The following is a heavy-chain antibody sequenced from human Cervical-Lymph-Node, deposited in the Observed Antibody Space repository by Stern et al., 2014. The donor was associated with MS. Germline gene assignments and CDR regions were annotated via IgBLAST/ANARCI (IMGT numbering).Heavy chain of an antibody. Sequence: QMQLVQSGAEVKRPGASVKVSCKASGYSFTGYGINWVRQAPGQGLEWMGWISTYSGDTDYAQKLQDRLTMTIDPSTSTAYMDLRSLRSDDTAVYYCARHMGPDTLTGHDYWGQGTLVTVSS. CDR3: ARHMGPDTLTGHDY. V-gene: IGHV1-18*01. CDR2: ISTYSGDT. J-gene: IGHJ4*02. CDR1: GYSFTGYG. D-gene: IGHD3-9*01.